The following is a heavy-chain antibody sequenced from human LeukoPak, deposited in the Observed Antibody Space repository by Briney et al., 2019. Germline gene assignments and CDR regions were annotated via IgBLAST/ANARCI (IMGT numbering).Heavy chain of an antibody. CDR2: ISYDGSNK. CDR3: AKSQGSGSHYYYGMDV. CDR1: GFTFSSYG. D-gene: IGHD6-19*01. Sequence: PGGSLRLSCAASGFTFSSYGMHWVRQAPGKGLEWVAVISYDGSNKYYADSVKGRFTISRDNSKDTLYLQMNSLRTEDTAVYYCAKSQGSGSHYYYGMDVWGQGTTVTVSS. J-gene: IGHJ6*02. V-gene: IGHV3-30*18.